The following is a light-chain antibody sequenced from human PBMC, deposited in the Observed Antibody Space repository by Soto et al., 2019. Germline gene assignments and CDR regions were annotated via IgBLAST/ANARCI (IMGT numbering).Light chain of an antibody. V-gene: IGKV3-11*01. CDR3: LQRSSWPWT. CDR2: DAS. J-gene: IGKJ1*01. CDR1: PTTSTY. Sequence: EIMLTQSPATLSLSPGERATLSCRASPTTSTYLAWYQQGPGQALRLLIYDASNRATGIPARFSGSGSGTDFTLTISSLEPEDFAVYYCLQRSSWPWTFGQGTKVDTK.